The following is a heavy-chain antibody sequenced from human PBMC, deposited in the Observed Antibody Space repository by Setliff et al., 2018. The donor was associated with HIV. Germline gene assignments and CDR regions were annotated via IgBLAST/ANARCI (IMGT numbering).Heavy chain of an antibody. J-gene: IGHJ4*02. D-gene: IGHD3-22*01. CDR2: IHYSGST. Sequence: SETLSLTCNVSGASISSGHYYWSWIRQSPGKGLEWIGYIHYSGSTYFNPSLKSRVSISTDTSKNQFSLKLTSVTAADTAVYYCASRDTSRYFDDYWGQGTLVTVSS. CDR1: GASISSGHYY. CDR3: ASRDTSRYFDDY. V-gene: IGHV4-30-4*08.